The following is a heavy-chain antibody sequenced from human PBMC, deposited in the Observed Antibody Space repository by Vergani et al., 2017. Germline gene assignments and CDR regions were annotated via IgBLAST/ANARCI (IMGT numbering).Heavy chain of an antibody. CDR3: AKGNDIVRGVASGFDP. CDR2: IQYDGSYK. CDR1: GFTFSNYG. V-gene: IGHV3-30*02. Sequence: QVQLVESGGGVVQPGGSLRLSCAASGFTFSNYGMHSVRQAPGKGLEWVAFIQYDGSYKYYPDSVKGRFTISRDNSKNTLYLQMNSLRTEDTAVYYCAKGNDIVRGVASGFDPWGQGTLVTVSS. D-gene: IGHD3-10*01. J-gene: IGHJ5*02.